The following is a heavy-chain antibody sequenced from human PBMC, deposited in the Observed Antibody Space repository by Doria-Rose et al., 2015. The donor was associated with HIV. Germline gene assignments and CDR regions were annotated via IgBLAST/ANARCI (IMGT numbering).Heavy chain of an antibody. CDR2: ICSDDER. V-gene: IGHV2-26*01. J-gene: IGHJ4*02. D-gene: IGHD6-13*01. Sequence: VTLKESGPVLVKPTETLTLTCTVSGVSLSSPGMGGSWIRQPPGKALEWLAHICSDDERSYKTSLKSRLTISRGTSKSQVVLTMTDMDPVDTATYYCARIKSSRWYHKYYFDFWGQGTLVIVSA. CDR3: ARIKSSRWYHKYYFDF. CDR1: GVSLSSPGMG.